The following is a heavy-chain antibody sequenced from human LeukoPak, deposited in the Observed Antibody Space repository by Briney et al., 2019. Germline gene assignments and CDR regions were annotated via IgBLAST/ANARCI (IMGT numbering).Heavy chain of an antibody. Sequence: SEALSLTCTVSGGSISSNSYYWGWIRRPPGNGLEWIGSIYYSGSTYYNPSLKSRVTISVDTSKNQFSLKLSSVTAADTAVYYCARDTPNAFDIWGQGTMVTVSS. CDR1: GGSISSNSYY. CDR3: ARDTPNAFDI. V-gene: IGHV4-39*07. CDR2: IYYSGST. J-gene: IGHJ3*02.